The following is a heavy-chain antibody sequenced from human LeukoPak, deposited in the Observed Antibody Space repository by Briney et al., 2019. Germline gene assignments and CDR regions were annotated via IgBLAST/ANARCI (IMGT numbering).Heavy chain of an antibody. J-gene: IGHJ6*02. CDR2: ISGSGGST. CDR3: AKAAYYYGSDPYGMDV. CDR1: GFTFSSYA. V-gene: IGHV3-23*01. D-gene: IGHD3-10*01. Sequence: GGSLRLSCAASGFTFSSYAMSWVRQAPGKGLELVSAISGSGGSTYYADSVKGRFTISRDNSKNTLYLQMNSLRAEDTAVYYCAKAAYYYGSDPYGMDVWGQGTTVTVSS.